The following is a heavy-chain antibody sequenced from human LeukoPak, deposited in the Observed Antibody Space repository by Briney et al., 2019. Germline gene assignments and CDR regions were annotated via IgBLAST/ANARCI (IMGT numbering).Heavy chain of an antibody. V-gene: IGHV3-11*01. CDR3: AREDNVWNLLYNYYMDV. CDR1: GFIFSDYY. D-gene: IGHD1-1*01. CDR2: IDVRGDTI. Sequence: GGSLRLSCAASGFIFSDYYMTWIRQAPGKGLEWVAHIDVRGDTILYADSVKGRFTISRDSAKNSLFLQVNSLRVEDTAVYYCAREDNVWNLLYNYYMDVWGKGTTVTVS. J-gene: IGHJ6*03.